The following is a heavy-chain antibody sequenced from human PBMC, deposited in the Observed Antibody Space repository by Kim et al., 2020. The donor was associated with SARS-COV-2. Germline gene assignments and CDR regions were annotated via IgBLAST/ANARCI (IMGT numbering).Heavy chain of an antibody. D-gene: IGHD6-13*01. CDR3: ARAAAGHDAFDI. Sequence: YYNPSLKSRVTISVDTSKNQFSLKLSSVTAADTAVYYCARAAAGHDAFDIWGQGTMVTVSS. J-gene: IGHJ3*02. V-gene: IGHV4-30-2*05.